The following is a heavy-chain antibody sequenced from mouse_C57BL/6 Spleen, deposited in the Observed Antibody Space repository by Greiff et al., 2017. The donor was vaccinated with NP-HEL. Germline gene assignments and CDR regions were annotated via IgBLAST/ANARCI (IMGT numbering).Heavy chain of an antibody. D-gene: IGHD2-1*01. CDR1: GYTFTSYW. Sequence: VQLQQSGAELVKPGASVKMSCKASGYTFTSYWITWVKQRPGQGLEWIGDIYPGSGSTNYNEKFKSKATLTVDTSSSTAYMQLSSLTSEDSAVYYGARPIYYGKTGAMDYWGQGTSVTVSS. V-gene: IGHV1-55*01. CDR2: IYPGSGST. CDR3: ARPIYYGKTGAMDY. J-gene: IGHJ4*01.